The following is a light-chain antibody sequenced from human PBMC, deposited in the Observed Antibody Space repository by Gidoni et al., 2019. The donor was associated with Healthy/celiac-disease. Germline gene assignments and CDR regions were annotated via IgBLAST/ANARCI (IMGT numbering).Light chain of an antibody. CDR1: SSNIGSIT. CDR2: SNN. V-gene: IGLV1-44*01. J-gene: IGLJ3*02. Sequence: QSVLTQPPSASGTPGQRVTISCSGSSSNIGSITVNWYQQLPGTAPKLLIYSNNQRPSGVPDRFSGSKSGTSASLAISGLQSEDEADYYCAAWDDSLNGWVFGGGTKLXVX. CDR3: AAWDDSLNGWV.